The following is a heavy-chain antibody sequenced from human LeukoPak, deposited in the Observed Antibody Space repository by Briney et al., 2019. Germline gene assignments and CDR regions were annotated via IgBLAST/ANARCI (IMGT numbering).Heavy chain of an antibody. CDR1: GGTFSSYA. CDR3: ARVPDIVGGRESYYYYGMDV. Sequence: GASVKVSCKASGGTFSSYAISWVRQAPGQGLEWMGRIIPILGIANYAQKFQGRVTITADKSTSTAYMELSSLSSEDTAVYYCARVPDIVGGRESYYYYGMDVWGQGTTVTVSS. CDR2: IIPILGIA. V-gene: IGHV1-69*04. D-gene: IGHD2-15*01. J-gene: IGHJ6*02.